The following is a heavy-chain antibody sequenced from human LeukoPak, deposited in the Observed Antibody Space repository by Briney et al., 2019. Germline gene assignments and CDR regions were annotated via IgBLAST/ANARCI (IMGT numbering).Heavy chain of an antibody. D-gene: IGHD3-16*01. CDR2: IYTSGST. V-gene: IGHV4-4*09. J-gene: IGHJ6*03. CDR1: GGSISSYY. Sequence: PSETLSLTCTVSGGSISSYYWSWIRQPPGKGLEWIGYIYTSGSTNYNPSLKSRVTISVDTSKNQFSLKLSSVTAADTAVYYCARQSGGHYYYMDVWGKGTTVTVSS. CDR3: ARQSGGHYYYMDV.